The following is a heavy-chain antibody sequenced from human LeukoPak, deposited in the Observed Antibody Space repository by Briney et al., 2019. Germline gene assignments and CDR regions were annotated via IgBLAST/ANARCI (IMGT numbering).Heavy chain of an antibody. V-gene: IGHV1-69*05. CDR2: IIPIFGTA. J-gene: IGHJ3*02. Sequence: SVEVSCKASGGTFSNYAISWVRQAPGQGLEWMGRIIPIFGTANYAQKFQDRVTITTDESTSTAYMELSSLRSEDTAVFYCARGYAGEVDAFDIWGQGTMVTVSS. D-gene: IGHD5-12*01. CDR1: GGTFSNYA. CDR3: ARGYAGEVDAFDI.